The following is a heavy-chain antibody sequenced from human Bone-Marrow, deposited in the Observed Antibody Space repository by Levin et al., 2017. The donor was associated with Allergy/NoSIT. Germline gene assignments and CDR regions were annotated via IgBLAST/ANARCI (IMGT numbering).Heavy chain of an antibody. J-gene: IGHJ4*02. V-gene: IGHV3-30-3*01. CDR1: GFTFSFYA. CDR3: ARDLGRGSPTWQLT. Sequence: LAGGSLRLSCAASGFTFSFYAMHWVRQAPGKGLEWVAVISSDGTNKYYGDSLRGRVTVSRDNSKNTVYLQMNSLRPDDTSVYYCARDLGRGSPTWQLTWGQGTLVSVS. D-gene: IGHD3-16*01. CDR2: ISSDGTNK.